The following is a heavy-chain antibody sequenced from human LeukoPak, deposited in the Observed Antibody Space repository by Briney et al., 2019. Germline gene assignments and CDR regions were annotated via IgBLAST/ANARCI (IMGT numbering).Heavy chain of an antibody. CDR3: ARGGSSGWYAQLYYYYYYDMDV. CDR2: FYYSGST. Sequence: SETLSLTCTVSGYSISSGYYWGWIRQPPGKGLEWIGSFYYSGSTYYNPSLKSRVTISVDTSKNQFSLKLSSVTAADTAVYYCARGGSSGWYAQLYYYYYYDMDVWGKGTTVTISS. V-gene: IGHV4-38-2*02. CDR1: GYSISSGYY. D-gene: IGHD6-19*01. J-gene: IGHJ6*03.